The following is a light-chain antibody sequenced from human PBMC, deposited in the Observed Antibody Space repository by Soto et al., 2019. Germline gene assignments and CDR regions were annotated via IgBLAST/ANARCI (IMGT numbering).Light chain of an antibody. V-gene: IGKV3D-15*01. Sequence: EVVLTQSPATLSLSPGERASLSCRASQSVSTNLAWYQQKPGQAPSLLIYGASTRATGIPARFSGSGSATAFTNTVSSLQSEDFAVYYCQQYNDWPPWTFGQGTKVEIK. J-gene: IGKJ1*01. CDR2: GAS. CDR1: QSVSTN. CDR3: QQYNDWPPWT.